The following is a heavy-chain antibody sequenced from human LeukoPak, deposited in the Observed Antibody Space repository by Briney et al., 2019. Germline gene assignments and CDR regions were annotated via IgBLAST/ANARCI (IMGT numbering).Heavy chain of an antibody. J-gene: IGHJ6*03. Sequence: GSLRLSCAASGFTFSSYSMNWIRQPPGKGLEWIGEINHSGSTNYNPSLKSRVTISVDTSKNQFSLKLSSVTAADTAVYYCARLGKQLVFYYYYMDVWGKGTTVTISS. V-gene: IGHV4-34*01. D-gene: IGHD6-13*01. CDR1: GFTFSSYS. CDR3: ARLGKQLVFYYYYMDV. CDR2: INHSGST.